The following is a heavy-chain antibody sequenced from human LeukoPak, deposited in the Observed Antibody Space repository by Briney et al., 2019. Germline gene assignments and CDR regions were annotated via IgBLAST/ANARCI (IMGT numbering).Heavy chain of an antibody. CDR2: MPYDGTNK. V-gene: IGHV3-30*18. CDR3: AKKRPGKVAAPPDY. J-gene: IGHJ4*02. Sequence: GGSLRLSCAASGFTFSIYGMHWVRQAPGKGLEWVAVMPYDGTNKNYADSVKGRFTISRDNSKNTLYLQMNSLKIEDTAVYYCAKKRPGKVAAPPDYWGQGTLVTVSS. CDR1: GFTFSIYG. D-gene: IGHD6-13*01.